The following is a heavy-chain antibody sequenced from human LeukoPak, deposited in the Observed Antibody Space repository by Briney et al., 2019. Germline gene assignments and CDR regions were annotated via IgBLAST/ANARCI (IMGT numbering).Heavy chain of an antibody. CDR1: GFTFSSYG. V-gene: IGHV3-33*06. J-gene: IGHJ4*02. CDR3: AKDAPVNIVVVPAANS. Sequence: GGSLRLSCAASGFTFSSYGMHWVRQAPGKGLQWVALIWYDGTNKYYADSVKGRFTISRDNSKNTLYLQMNSLRAEDTAVYYCAKDAPVNIVVVPAANSWGQGTLVTVSS. D-gene: IGHD2-2*01. CDR2: IWYDGTNK.